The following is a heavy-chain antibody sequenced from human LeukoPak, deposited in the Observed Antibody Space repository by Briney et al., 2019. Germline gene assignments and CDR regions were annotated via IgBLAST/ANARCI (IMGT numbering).Heavy chain of an antibody. CDR2: IYHSGST. CDR1: GYSISSGYY. CDR3: ARQAAIVVVPAARAWFDP. Sequence: SETLSLTCAVSGYSISSGYYWGWIRQPPGKGLEWIGSIYHSGSTYYNPSLKSRVTISVDTSKNQFSLKLSSVTAADTAVYYCARQAAIVVVPAARAWFDPWGQGTLVTVSS. J-gene: IGHJ5*02. V-gene: IGHV4-38-2*01. D-gene: IGHD2-2*01.